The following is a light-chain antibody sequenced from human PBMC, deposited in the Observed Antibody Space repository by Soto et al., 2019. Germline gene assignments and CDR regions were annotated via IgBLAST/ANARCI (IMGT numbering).Light chain of an antibody. V-gene: IGLV1-40*01. J-gene: IGLJ2*01. Sequence: QSVLTQPPSVSGAPGQRVTISCTGSSSNIGAGYDVHWYQQLPGTAPKLLIYGNSNRPSGVPDRFPGSKSGTSASLAITGLLAEDEADYYCQSYDSSLSGSVFGGGTKVTVL. CDR3: QSYDSSLSGSV. CDR1: SSNIGAGYD. CDR2: GNS.